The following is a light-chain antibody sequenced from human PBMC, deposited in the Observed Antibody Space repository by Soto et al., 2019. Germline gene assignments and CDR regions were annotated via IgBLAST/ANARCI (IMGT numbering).Light chain of an antibody. J-gene: IGKJ2*01. CDR1: QSVNSD. V-gene: IGKV3-15*01. Sequence: ETVLTQSPVTLSVSPGERATLSCRASQSVNSDLAWYQQKPGQAPRLLIYGASTRATGVPARVSGSGSGTEFTLTISSLQSEDSAVYFCQQYNDWPLTFGQGTKVDIK. CDR2: GAS. CDR3: QQYNDWPLT.